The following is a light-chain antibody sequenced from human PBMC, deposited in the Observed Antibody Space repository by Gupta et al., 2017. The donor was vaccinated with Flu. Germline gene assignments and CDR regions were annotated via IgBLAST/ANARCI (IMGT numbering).Light chain of an antibody. Sequence: PSSLSASLGDRVTITWRARQGIGSYLAWFQQKPGKAPRRLIYGASTVESGVPSRFGGSGSGTDFTLTISRLQPEDFGTYYCQQENICPITFGQGTQVEI. CDR1: QGIGSY. V-gene: IGKV1-16*01. CDR2: GAS. CDR3: QQENICPIT. J-gene: IGKJ5*01.